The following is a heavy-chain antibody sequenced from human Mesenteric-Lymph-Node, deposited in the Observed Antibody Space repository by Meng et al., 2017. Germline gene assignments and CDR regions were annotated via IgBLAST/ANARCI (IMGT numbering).Heavy chain of an antibody. Sequence: GESLKISCAASGFTFSDQDMNWIRQAPGKGLEWVSYISSSGGTVYYADSVKGRFTISRDNAKNSLYLQMNSLRAEDTALYYCARGDVDGFDNWGQGTLVTVSS. V-gene: IGHV3-11*01. CDR3: ARGDVDGFDN. CDR2: ISSSGGTV. J-gene: IGHJ4*02. CDR1: GFTFSDQD. D-gene: IGHD3-16*01.